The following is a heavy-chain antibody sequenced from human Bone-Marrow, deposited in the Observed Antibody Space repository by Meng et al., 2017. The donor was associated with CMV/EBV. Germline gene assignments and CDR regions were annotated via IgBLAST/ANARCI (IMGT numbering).Heavy chain of an antibody. V-gene: IGHV4-4*02. Sequence: SETLSLTCDVSGGSISSVNWWSWVRQSPAKGLEWIGEIYHSGSSNYNPSLKSRVTISVDKSKNQFSLKLNSVSAADTAVYYCARGEGIAAAVPYNWFDPWGQGTLVTVSS. CDR3: ARGEGIAAAVPYNWFDP. CDR2: IYHSGSS. D-gene: IGHD6-13*01. CDR1: GGSISSVNW. J-gene: IGHJ5*02.